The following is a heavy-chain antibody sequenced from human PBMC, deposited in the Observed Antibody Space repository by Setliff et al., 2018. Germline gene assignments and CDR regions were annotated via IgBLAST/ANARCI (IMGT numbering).Heavy chain of an antibody. CDR2: ISSSSSTI. Sequence: PGGSLRLSCAASGFTFSSYSMNWVRQAPGKGLEWVSYISSSSSTIYYADSVKGRFTISRDNAKNSLYLQMSSLRAEDTAVYYCARGPTIFGAIYYMDVWGKGTTVTVSS. V-gene: IGHV3-48*01. J-gene: IGHJ6*03. CDR1: GFTFSSYS. CDR3: ARGPTIFGAIYYMDV. D-gene: IGHD3-3*01.